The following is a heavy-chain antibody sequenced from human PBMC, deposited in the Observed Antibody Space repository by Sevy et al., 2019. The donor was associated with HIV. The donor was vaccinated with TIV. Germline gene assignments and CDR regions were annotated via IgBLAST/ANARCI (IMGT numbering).Heavy chain of an antibody. CDR3: ARESYYYDSSGYFYYYYGMDV. D-gene: IGHD3-22*01. J-gene: IGHJ6*02. Sequence: ASVKVSCKASGGTFSSYAISWVRQAPGQGLEWMGGIIPIFGTANYAQKFQGRVTITADESMSTAYMELSSLRSEDTAVYYCARESYYYDSSGYFYYYYGMDVWGQGTTVTVSS. V-gene: IGHV1-69*13. CDR2: IIPIFGTA. CDR1: GGTFSSYA.